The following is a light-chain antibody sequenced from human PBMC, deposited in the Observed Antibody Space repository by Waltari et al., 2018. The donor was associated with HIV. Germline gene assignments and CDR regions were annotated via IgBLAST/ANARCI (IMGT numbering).Light chain of an antibody. J-gene: IGKJ1*01. CDR1: QSVSSSD. CDR2: GAS. CDR3: QQYGSHGT. V-gene: IGKV3-20*01. Sequence: SSRASQSVSSSDLAWYQQKPGQAPRRLIYGASSRATVIPDRFSGSGSGTDFTLTISRLEPEDFAVYYCQQYGSHGTFGQGTKVEIK.